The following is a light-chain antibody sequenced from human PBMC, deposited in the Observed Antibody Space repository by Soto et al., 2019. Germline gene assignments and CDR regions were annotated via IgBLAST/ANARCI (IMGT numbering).Light chain of an antibody. CDR1: SSNIGNNY. V-gene: IGLV1-51*01. J-gene: IGLJ3*02. CDR2: GNN. CDR3: GTWDSRLSAWV. Sequence: QSVLTQPPSVSAAPGQKVTISCSGSSSNIGNNYVSWYQQLPGTAPKLLIYGNNKRPSGIPDRFSGSKSGTSATLGITGLQTGDEADYYCGTWDSRLSAWVFGGGT.